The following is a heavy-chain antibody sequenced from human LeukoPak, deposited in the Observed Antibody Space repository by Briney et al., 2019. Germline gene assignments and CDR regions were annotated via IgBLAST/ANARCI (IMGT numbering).Heavy chain of an antibody. V-gene: IGHV4-39*07. CDR2: IYYSGST. CDR1: GGSISSSSYY. Sequence: PSETLSLTCTVSGGSISSSSYYWGWIRQPPGKGLEWIGSIYYSGSTYYNPSLKSRVTISVDTSKNQFSLKLSSVTAADTAVYYCASVDTAPYYGMDVWGQGTTVTVSS. D-gene: IGHD5-18*01. CDR3: ASVDTAPYYGMDV. J-gene: IGHJ6*02.